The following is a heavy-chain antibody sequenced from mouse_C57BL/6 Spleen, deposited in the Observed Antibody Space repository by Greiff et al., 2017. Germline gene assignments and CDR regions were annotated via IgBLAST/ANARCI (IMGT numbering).Heavy chain of an antibody. Sequence: EVKLVESGGGLVQPGGSLKLSCAASGFTFSDYYMYWVRQTPEKRLEWVAYISNGGGSTYYTDTVKGRFTISRDNAKTTLDMQMSRLKSEDTAMYYCARQREDGYSPDYWGQGTTVTVSS. V-gene: IGHV5-12*01. CDR3: ARQREDGYSPDY. CDR2: ISNGGGST. CDR1: GFTFSDYY. D-gene: IGHD2-3*01. J-gene: IGHJ2*01.